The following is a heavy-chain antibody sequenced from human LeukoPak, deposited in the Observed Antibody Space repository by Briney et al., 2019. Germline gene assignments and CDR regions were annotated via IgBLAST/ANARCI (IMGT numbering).Heavy chain of an antibody. CDR3: ARELGDCTNGVCENAFDP. V-gene: IGHV1-8*02. Sequence: ASVKVSCKASGGTFSSYAISWVRQATGQGLEWMGWMNPNSDNTDYAQKFQGRVTMTRNTSISTAYMELSSLRSEDTAVYYCARELGDCTNGVCENAFDPWGQGTLVTVSS. CDR1: GGTFSSYA. CDR2: MNPNSDNT. D-gene: IGHD2-8*01. J-gene: IGHJ5*02.